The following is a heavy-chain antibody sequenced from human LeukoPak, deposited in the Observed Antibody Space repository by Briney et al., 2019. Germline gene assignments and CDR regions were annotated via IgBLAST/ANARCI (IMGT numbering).Heavy chain of an antibody. CDR2: IRGKGYGGTT. V-gene: IGHV3-49*03. CDR3: SRASPGTVYYALASDY. CDR1: GFPFGDYA. Sequence: GGSLRLSCTASGFPFGDYAMSWYRQAPGKGLQWVAFIRGKGYGGTTEYAAPVKGRFTISRDDSKSNAYLQMNSLKIEDTAVYYCSRASPGTVYYALASDYWGQGSLVTVSS. D-gene: IGHD3-10*01. J-gene: IGHJ4*02.